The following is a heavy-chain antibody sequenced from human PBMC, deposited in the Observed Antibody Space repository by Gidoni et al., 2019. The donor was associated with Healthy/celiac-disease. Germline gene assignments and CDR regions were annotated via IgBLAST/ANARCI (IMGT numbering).Heavy chain of an antibody. CDR2: ISSSSSYI. CDR1: GFTFSSYS. CDR3: ARDGPVVVAVYPSAFDI. V-gene: IGHV3-21*01. Sequence: EVQLVESGGGLVKPGGSLRLSCAASGFTFSSYSMNWVRQAPGKGLECVSSISSSSSYIYYADSVKGRFTISRDNAKNSLYLQMNSLRAEDTAVYYCARDGPVVVAVYPSAFDIWGQGTMVTVSS. D-gene: IGHD2-15*01. J-gene: IGHJ3*02.